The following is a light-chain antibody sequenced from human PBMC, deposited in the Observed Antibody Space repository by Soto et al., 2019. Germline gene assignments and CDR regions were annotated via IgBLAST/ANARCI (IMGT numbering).Light chain of an antibody. J-gene: IGKJ4*01. Sequence: AIRMTQSPSSLSASTGDRVTITCRASQGISSYLAWYQQKPGKAPKLLIYAASTLQSGVPSRFSGSGSGTDFTLTINSLQPEDFATYFCQHYNTYPLTFGGGTKVDIK. CDR3: QHYNTYPLT. CDR1: QGISSY. V-gene: IGKV1-8*01. CDR2: AAS.